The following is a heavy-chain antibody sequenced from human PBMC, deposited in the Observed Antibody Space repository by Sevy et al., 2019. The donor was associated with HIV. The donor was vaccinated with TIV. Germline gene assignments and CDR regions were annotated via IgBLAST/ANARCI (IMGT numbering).Heavy chain of an antibody. J-gene: IGHJ4*02. CDR3: ARLDTSSSDDY. V-gene: IGHV4-39*01. Sequence: SETLSLTCFVSGYSISNSRYSWGWIRQPPGRGLEWIGNIYYTGTTYYNPSLKSRVALSVDTSKNLFSLKVSSVTAADTAVYYCARLDTSSSDDYWGQGILVTVSS. D-gene: IGHD5-18*01. CDR2: IYYTGTT. CDR1: GYSISNSRYS.